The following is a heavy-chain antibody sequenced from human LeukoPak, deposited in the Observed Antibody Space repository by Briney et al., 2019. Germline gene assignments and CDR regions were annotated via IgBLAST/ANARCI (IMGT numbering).Heavy chain of an antibody. J-gene: IGHJ4*02. Sequence: GGSLRLSCAASGFTFSSYAMSWVRRAPGKGLEWVSAISGSGGSTYYADSVKGRFTISRDNSKNTLYLQMNSLRAEDTAVYYCAKDQYSSSWFDYWGQGTLVTVSS. CDR2: ISGSGGST. CDR3: AKDQYSSSWFDY. D-gene: IGHD6-13*01. V-gene: IGHV3-23*01. CDR1: GFTFSSYA.